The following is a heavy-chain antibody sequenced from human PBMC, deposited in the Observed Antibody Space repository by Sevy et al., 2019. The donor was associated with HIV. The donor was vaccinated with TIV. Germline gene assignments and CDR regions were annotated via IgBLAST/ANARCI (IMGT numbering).Heavy chain of an antibody. Sequence: SETLSLTCTVSGDSMSRSNHYWGWIRQPPGKGLEGIGIIYYRGTTYYNPSLKSPITISEDTSKNQLSLRLTSVTAADTALYFSARLLGDNGYFDQWGQGTLVTVSS. D-gene: IGHD4-17*01. CDR1: GDSMSRSNHY. CDR2: IYYRGTT. CDR3: ARLLGDNGYFDQ. V-gene: IGHV4-39*01. J-gene: IGHJ4*02.